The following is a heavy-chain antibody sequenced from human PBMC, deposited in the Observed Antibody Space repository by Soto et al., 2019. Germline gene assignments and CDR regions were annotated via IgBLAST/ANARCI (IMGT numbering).Heavy chain of an antibody. Sequence: SETLSLTCTVSGGSISSSSYYWGWIRQPPGKGLEWIGSIYYSGSTYYNPSLKSRVTISVDTSKNQCSLRLSSVTAADTAVYYCARLPGADDYIWGSYRPQQYFDYWGQGTLVTVSS. CDR2: IYYSGST. CDR1: GGSISSSSYY. V-gene: IGHV4-39*01. J-gene: IGHJ4*02. CDR3: ARLPGADDYIWGSYRPQQYFDY. D-gene: IGHD3-16*02.